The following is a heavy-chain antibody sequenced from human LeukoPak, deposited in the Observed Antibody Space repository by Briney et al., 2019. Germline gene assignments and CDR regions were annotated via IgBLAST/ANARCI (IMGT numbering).Heavy chain of an antibody. Sequence: PGGSLRLSCAASGFTFSMYWMSWVRQAPGKGLEWVASMKQDGSEDYYVDSVKGRFTISRDNAMNSVYLQMNSLRAEDTAVYYCASLRWFFDHWGQGTLVTVSS. CDR3: ASLRWFFDH. CDR1: GFTFSMYW. D-gene: IGHD4-23*01. V-gene: IGHV3-7*01. CDR2: MKQDGSED. J-gene: IGHJ4*02.